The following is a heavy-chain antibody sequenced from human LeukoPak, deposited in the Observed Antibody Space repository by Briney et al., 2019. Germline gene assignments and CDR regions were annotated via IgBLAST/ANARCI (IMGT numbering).Heavy chain of an antibody. CDR3: ARFSGGYSRGWYLDDY. J-gene: IGHJ4*02. V-gene: IGHV1-69*13. CDR2: IIPIFGTA. Sequence: ASVKVSCKASGGTFSSYAISWVRQAPGQGLEWMGGIIPIFGTANYAQKFQGRVTITADESTSTAYMELSSLRSEDTAVYYCARFSGGYSRGWYLDDYWGQGTLVTVSS. CDR1: GGTFSSYA. D-gene: IGHD6-19*01.